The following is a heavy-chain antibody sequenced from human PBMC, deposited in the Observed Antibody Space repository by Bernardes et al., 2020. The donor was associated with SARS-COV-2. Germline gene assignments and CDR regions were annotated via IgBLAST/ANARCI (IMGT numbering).Heavy chain of an antibody. CDR3: ARGEGHSSGWFDAFDI. CDR1: GYTFNSYD. D-gene: IGHD6-19*01. V-gene: IGHV1-8*01. J-gene: IGHJ3*02. CDR2: MNPNSGNT. Sequence: ASVKVSCKASGYTFNSYDINWVRQATGQGLEWMGWMNPNSGNTGYAQKFQGRVTMTRNTSISTAYMELSSLRSEDTAVYYCARGEGHSSGWFDAFDIWGQGTMVTVSS.